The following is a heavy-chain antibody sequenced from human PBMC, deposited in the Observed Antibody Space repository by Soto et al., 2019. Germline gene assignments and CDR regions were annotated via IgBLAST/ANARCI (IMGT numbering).Heavy chain of an antibody. V-gene: IGHV1-69*13. D-gene: IGHD2-21*02. CDR3: AREYLRRYCGGDCYPHYYFDY. J-gene: IGHJ4*02. CDR2: IIPIFGTA. CDR1: GGTFSSYA. Sequence: GASVKVSCKASGGTFSSYAISWVRQAPGQGLEWMGGIIPIFGTANYAQKFQGRVTITADESTSTAYMELSSLRPEDTAVYYCAREYLRRYCGGDCYPHYYFDYWGQGTLVTVSS.